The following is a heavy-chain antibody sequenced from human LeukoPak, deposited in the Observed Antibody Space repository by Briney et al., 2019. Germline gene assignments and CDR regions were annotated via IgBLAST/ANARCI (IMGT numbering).Heavy chain of an antibody. J-gene: IGHJ6*02. CDR1: GFTFSSYG. CDR3: AKENYYGSTGYHYGVDV. V-gene: IGHV3-30*02. CDR2: IRYDGSNK. D-gene: IGHD3-22*01. Sequence: GGSLRLSCAASGFTFSSYGMHWVRQAPGKGLEWVAFIRYDGSNKYYADSVKGRFTISRDNSKNTLYLQMNSLRAEDTAVYYCAKENYYGSTGYHYGVDVWGQGTTVTVSS.